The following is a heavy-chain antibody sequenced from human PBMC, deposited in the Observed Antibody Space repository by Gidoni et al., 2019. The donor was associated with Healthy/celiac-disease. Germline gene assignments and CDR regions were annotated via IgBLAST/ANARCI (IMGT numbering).Heavy chain of an antibody. CDR3: AREGGSGWYRLGWFDP. D-gene: IGHD6-19*01. CDR1: GYSISSGYY. J-gene: IGHJ5*02. CDR2: IYHSGST. Sequence: QVQLQESGPGLVKPSETLSLTCAVSGYSISSGYYWGWIRQPPGKGLEWIGSIYHSGSTYYNPSLKSRVTISVDTSKNQFSLKLSSVTAADTAVYYCAREGGSGWYRLGWFDPWGQGTLVTVSS. V-gene: IGHV4-38-2*01.